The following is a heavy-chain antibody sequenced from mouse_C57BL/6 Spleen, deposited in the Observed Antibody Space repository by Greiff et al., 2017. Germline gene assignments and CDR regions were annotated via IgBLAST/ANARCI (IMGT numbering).Heavy chain of an antibody. V-gene: IGHV10-3*01. J-gene: IGHJ4*01. Sequence: GGGLVQPKGSLKLSCAASGFTFNTYAMHWVRQAPGKGLEWVARLRSKSSNYATYYADSVKDRFTISRDDSQSMLYLQMNNLKTEDTAMYYCVRDPPGYAMDYWGQGTSVTVSS. CDR1: GFTFNTYA. CDR2: LRSKSSNYAT. CDR3: VRDPPGYAMDY.